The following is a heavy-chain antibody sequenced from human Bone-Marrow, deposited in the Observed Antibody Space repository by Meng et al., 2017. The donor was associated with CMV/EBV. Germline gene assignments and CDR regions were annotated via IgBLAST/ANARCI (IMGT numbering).Heavy chain of an antibody. CDR2: IIPILGIA. J-gene: IGHJ5*02. D-gene: IGHD6-19*01. Sequence: SVKVSCKASGGTFSCYAIRWVRQAPGQGLEWMGGIIPILGIANYAQKFQGRVTITADKSTSTAYMELSSLRSEDTAVYYCAGGRLAVAPYNWFDPWGQGTLVTVSS. CDR1: GGTFSCYA. V-gene: IGHV1-69*10. CDR3: AGGRLAVAPYNWFDP.